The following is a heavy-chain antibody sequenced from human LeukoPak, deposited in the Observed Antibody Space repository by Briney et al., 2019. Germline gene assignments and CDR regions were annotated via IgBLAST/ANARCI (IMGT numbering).Heavy chain of an antibody. CDR1: GYSISSGYY. V-gene: IGHV4-38-2*02. J-gene: IGHJ4*02. CDR3: ARGLNDSSTGESY. D-gene: IGHD1-1*01. CDR2: IYHSGST. Sequence: PSETLSLTCTVSGYSISSGYYWGWIRQPPGKGLEWIGSIYHSGSTYCNPSLKSRVTISVDTSKNQFSLKLSSVTAADTAVYYCARGLNDSSTGESYWGQGTLVTVSS.